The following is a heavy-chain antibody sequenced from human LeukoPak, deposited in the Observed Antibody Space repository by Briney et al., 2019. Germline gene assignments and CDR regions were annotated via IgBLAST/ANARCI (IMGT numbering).Heavy chain of an antibody. J-gene: IGHJ4*02. CDR1: GFTFSTCN. D-gene: IGHD2-15*01. Sequence: GESLRLSCAASGFTFSTCNMNWVRQAPGKGLEWVSYISSSGTTIYYAERRFTISRDNAKNSLYLLMNSLRAEDTAIYYCARGYCSGGSCYGGDYWGQGTLVTVSS. CDR3: ARGYCSGGSCYGGDY. CDR2: ISSSGTTI. V-gene: IGHV3-48*04.